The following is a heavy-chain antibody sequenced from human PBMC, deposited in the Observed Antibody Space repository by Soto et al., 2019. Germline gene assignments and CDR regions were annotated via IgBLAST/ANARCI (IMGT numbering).Heavy chain of an antibody. Sequence: SGKVSCKASGFTFTSSAVQWVRQARGQRLEWIGWIVVGSGNTNCAQKFQERVTITRDMSTSTAYMELSSLRSEDTAVYYCAADHYDFWSGPAADYYGMDVWGQGTTVTVSS. CDR1: GFTFTSSA. D-gene: IGHD3-3*01. V-gene: IGHV1-58*01. CDR2: IVVGSGNT. CDR3: AADHYDFWSGPAADYYGMDV. J-gene: IGHJ6*02.